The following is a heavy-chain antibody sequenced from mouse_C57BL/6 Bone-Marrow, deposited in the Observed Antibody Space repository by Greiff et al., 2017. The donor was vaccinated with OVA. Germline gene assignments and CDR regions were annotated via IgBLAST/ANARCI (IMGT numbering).Heavy chain of an antibody. D-gene: IGHD4-1*01. CDR3: AWSTWDQAWFAY. CDR1: GYTFTNYW. J-gene: IGHJ3*01. Sequence: VQLVESGAELVRPGTSVKMSCKASGYTFTNYWIGWAKQRPGHGLEWIGDIYPGGGYTNYNEKFKGKATLTADKSSSTAYMQISSLTSEDSAIYCCAWSTWDQAWFAYWGQGTLVTVSA. V-gene: IGHV1-63*01. CDR2: IYPGGGYT.